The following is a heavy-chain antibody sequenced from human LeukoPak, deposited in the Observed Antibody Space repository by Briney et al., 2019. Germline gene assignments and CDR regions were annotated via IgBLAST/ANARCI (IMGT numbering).Heavy chain of an antibody. CDR1: GFSFSSEV. Sequence: PGRSLRLSCAASGFSFSSEVMHWVRQAPGKGPEYVSTITAGGDQTYDAESVKGRFTISRDNSKGTLYLQMGSLRVEDTAVYYCVRDYSATHAFDYWGQGTLVTVSS. J-gene: IGHJ4*02. CDR2: ITAGGDQT. CDR3: VRDYSATHAFDY. V-gene: IGHV3-64*02. D-gene: IGHD1-26*01.